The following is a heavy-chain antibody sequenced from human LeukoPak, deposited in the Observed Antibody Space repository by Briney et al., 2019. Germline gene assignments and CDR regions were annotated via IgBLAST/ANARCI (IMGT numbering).Heavy chain of an antibody. D-gene: IGHD3-16*01. V-gene: IGHV4-59*01. Sequence: SETLSLTCTVSGGSISSYYWSWIRQPPGKGLEWIGYIYCSGSTNYNPSLKSRVTISVDTSKKQFSLKLSSVTAADTAVYYCASGLISWGFDYWGQGTLVTVSS. J-gene: IGHJ4*02. CDR1: GGSISSYY. CDR3: ASGLISWGFDY. CDR2: IYCSGST.